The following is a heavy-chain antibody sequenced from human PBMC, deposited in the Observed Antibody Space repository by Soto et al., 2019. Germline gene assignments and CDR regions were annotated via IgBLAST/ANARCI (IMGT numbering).Heavy chain of an antibody. J-gene: IGHJ6*03. Sequence: RGVLRLSCAASGFTFSSYAMSWVRQAQGKGLEWVSAISGSGGSTYYAESVKGRFTISRDNSKNTLYLQMNSLRAEDTAVYYCAKVGTYGSGQDYYYMDVWGKGT. CDR1: GFTFSSYA. D-gene: IGHD3-10*01. V-gene: IGHV3-23*01. CDR2: ISGSGGST. CDR3: AKVGTYGSGQDYYYMDV.